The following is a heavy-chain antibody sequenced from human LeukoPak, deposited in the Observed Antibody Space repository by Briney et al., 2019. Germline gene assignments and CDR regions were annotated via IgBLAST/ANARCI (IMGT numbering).Heavy chain of an antibody. Sequence: GGSLRLSCAASGFTFSSFAMNWVRQAPGKGLEWVSSTSGGGSYNYYADSVKGRFTISRDNAKNSLYLQMNSLRVEDTAVYYCARDLDSGIGRRFDPWGQGTLVTVSS. J-gene: IGHJ5*02. D-gene: IGHD3/OR15-3a*01. V-gene: IGHV3-21*01. CDR2: TSGGGSYN. CDR1: GFTFSSFA. CDR3: ARDLDSGIGRRFDP.